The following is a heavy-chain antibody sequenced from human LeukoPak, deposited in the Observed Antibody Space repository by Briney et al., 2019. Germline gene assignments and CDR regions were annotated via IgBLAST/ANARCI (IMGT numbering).Heavy chain of an antibody. V-gene: IGHV3-23*01. CDR3: AKDGGFGEFGHNYFDY. J-gene: IGHJ4*02. CDR1: GFTFSSYG. D-gene: IGHD3-10*01. Sequence: PGGSLRLSCAASGFTFSSYGMSWVRQAPGKGLEWVSAISGSGGSTYYADSVKGRFTISRDNSKNTLYLQMNSLRAEDTAVYYCAKDGGFGEFGHNYFDYWGQGTLVSVSS. CDR2: ISGSGGST.